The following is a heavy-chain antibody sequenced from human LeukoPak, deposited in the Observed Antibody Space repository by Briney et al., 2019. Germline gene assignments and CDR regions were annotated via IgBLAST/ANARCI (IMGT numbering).Heavy chain of an antibody. V-gene: IGHV3-66*01. J-gene: IGHJ4*02. D-gene: IGHD3-22*01. CDR1: GFTVSSNY. CDR3: ARGGGSGYYYGDFDY. CDR2: IYSGGST. Sequence: GGSLRLSCAASGFTVSSNYMSWVRQAPGKGLEWVSVIYSGGSTYYADSVKGRFIISRDNSKNTLYLQMNSLRAEDTAVYYCARGGGSGYYYGDFDYWGQGTLVTVSS.